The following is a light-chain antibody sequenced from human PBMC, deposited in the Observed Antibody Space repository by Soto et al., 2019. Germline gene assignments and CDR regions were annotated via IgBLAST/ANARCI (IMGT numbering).Light chain of an antibody. V-gene: IGLV2-14*01. CDR3: SSYRNSDTHIL. Sequence: QSALTQPASVSGSPGQSITISCTGTSSDIGDYNYVSWYQQHPGKAPKLMIYEVSNRPSGVSSRFSGSKSGNTASLTISGLPAEDEAVYHCSSYRNSDTHILFGGGTKLTVL. CDR1: SSDIGDYNY. CDR2: EVS. J-gene: IGLJ3*02.